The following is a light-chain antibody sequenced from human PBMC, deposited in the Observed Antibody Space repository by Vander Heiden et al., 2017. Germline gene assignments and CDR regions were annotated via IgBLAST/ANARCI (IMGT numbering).Light chain of an antibody. CDR2: HDS. J-gene: IGLJ2*01. CDR3: QAWDSSTVV. CDR1: KLGDKY. V-gene: IGLV3-1*01. Sequence: SYELTQPPSVSVSPGPTASITCSGDKLGDKYACWYQQKPSQSPCLVIYHDSQRPSGIPGRFSGSNSGNTATLTISGTQAMDEADYYCQAWDSSTVVFGGGTKLTVL.